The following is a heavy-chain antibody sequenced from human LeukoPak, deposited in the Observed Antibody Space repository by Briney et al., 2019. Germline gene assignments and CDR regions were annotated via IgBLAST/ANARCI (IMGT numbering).Heavy chain of an antibody. V-gene: IGHV4-61*01. CDR3: ARDSRPVWFGELLYFDY. CDR2: IYYSGST. D-gene: IGHD3-10*01. CDR1: GGSISSSNYY. Sequence: SQTLSLTCTVSGGSISSSNYYWSWIRQPPGKGLEWIGYIYYSGSTNYNPSLKSRVTISVDTSKNQFSLKLSSVTAADTAVYYCARDSRPVWFGELLYFDYWGQGTLVTVSS. J-gene: IGHJ4*02.